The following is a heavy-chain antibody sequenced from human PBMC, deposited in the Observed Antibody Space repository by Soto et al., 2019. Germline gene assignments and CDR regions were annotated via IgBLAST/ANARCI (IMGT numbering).Heavy chain of an antibody. D-gene: IGHD2-15*01. CDR1: GFTFSDYY. J-gene: IGHJ4*02. V-gene: IGHV3-11*05. Sequence: PGGSLRLSCAASGFTFSDYYMSWIRQAPGKGLEWVSYISSSSSYTYYADSVKGRFTISRDNSKNTLYLQMNSLRAEDTAVYYCAKGYCSGGSCDGLDYWGQGTLVTVSS. CDR3: AKGYCSGGSCDGLDY. CDR2: ISSSSSYT.